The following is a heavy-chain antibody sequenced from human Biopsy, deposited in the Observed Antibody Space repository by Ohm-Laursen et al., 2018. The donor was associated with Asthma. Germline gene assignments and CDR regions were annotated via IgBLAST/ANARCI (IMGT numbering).Heavy chain of an antibody. J-gene: IGHJ4*02. Sequence: SLRLSCAASGFMFRSFGMFWVRQAPGKGLEWVAVISYDGNHKFYEDSVKGRFTISRDNSKNALYLQMNSLRTEDTAVYYCAKRRGYSGHDNDYWGQGTLVIVSS. D-gene: IGHD5-12*01. V-gene: IGHV3-30*18. CDR2: ISYDGNHK. CDR1: GFMFRSFG. CDR3: AKRRGYSGHDNDY.